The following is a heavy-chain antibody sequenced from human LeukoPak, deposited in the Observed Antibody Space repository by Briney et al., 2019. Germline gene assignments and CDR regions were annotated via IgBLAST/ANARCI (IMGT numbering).Heavy chain of an antibody. Sequence: GGSLRLSCAASGFTFSSYAMSWVRQAPGKGLEWVSAISGSGGSTYYADSVKGRFTISRDNSKNTLYLQMNSLRAADTAVYYCAIRPPLYCSGGSCLSWGQGTLVTVSS. D-gene: IGHD2-15*01. V-gene: IGHV3-23*01. CDR3: AIRPPLYCSGGSCLS. CDR2: ISGSGGST. CDR1: GFTFSSYA. J-gene: IGHJ4*02.